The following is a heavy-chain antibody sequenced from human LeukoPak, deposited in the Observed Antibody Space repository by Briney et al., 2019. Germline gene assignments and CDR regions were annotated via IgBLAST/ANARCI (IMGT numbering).Heavy chain of an antibody. CDR2: INPSGGST. Sequence: ASVKVSCKASGYTFTSYYMHWVRQAPGQGLEWTGIINPSGGSTSYAQKFQGRVTMTRDTSTSTVYMELSSLRSEDTAVYYCAREETVAYYFDYWGQGTLVTVSS. CDR1: GYTFTSYY. J-gene: IGHJ4*02. CDR3: AREETVAYYFDY. V-gene: IGHV1-46*01.